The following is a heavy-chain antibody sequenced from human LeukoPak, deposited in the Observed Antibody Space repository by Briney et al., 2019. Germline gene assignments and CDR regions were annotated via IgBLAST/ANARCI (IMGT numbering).Heavy chain of an antibody. Sequence: SETLSLTCAVYGGSFSGYYWSWIRQPPGKGLEWIGEFNHSESTNYTPSHKSRATISVDTTKNQFSLRLSSETAADTTVYYCAGPALYGDGYYYFDIWGQGTLVTVSS. CDR2: FNHSEST. J-gene: IGHJ4*02. D-gene: IGHD5-18*01. CDR1: GGSFSGYY. CDR3: AGPALYGDGYYYFDI. V-gene: IGHV4-34*01.